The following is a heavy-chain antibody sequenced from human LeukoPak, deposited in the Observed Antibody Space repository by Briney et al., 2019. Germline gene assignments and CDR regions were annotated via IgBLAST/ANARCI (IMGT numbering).Heavy chain of an antibody. V-gene: IGHV3-74*01. CDR1: GFTFSNYW. CDR3: TRKHYYDSIDYFDY. Sequence: GGSLRLSCAASGFTFSNYWMHWVRQAPGKGLVWVSRIRSDGSSTVYADSVKGRFTISRDNAKNTLYLQMNSLRAEDTAVYYCTRKHYYDSIDYFDYWGQGALVTVSS. D-gene: IGHD3-22*01. CDR2: IRSDGSST. J-gene: IGHJ4*02.